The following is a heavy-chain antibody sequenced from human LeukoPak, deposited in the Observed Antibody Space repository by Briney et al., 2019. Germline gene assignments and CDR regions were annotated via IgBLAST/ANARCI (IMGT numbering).Heavy chain of an antibody. V-gene: IGHV4-4*07. J-gene: IGHJ6*03. D-gene: IGHD6-6*01. CDR3: ARGSYSSSPYYYYYMDV. CDR2: IYTSGST. CDR1: GGSISGYY. Sequence: SETLSLTCTVSGGSISGYYWSWIRQPAGKGLEWIGRIYTSGSTNYNPSLKSRVTMSVDTSKNQFSLKLSSVTAADTAVYYCARGSYSSSPYYYYYMDVWGKGTTVTVSS.